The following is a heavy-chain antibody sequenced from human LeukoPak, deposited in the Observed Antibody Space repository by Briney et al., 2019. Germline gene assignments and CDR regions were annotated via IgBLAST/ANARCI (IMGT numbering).Heavy chain of an antibody. CDR1: GFTFDDYA. Sequence: GGSLRLSCAASGFTFDDYAMHWVRQAPGKGLEWVSVISWNSGSIGYADSVKGRFTISRDNAKNSLYLQMNSLRAEDTALYYCAKDIGAAAAPDAFDMWGQGTIVSVSS. CDR2: ISWNSGSI. D-gene: IGHD6-13*01. J-gene: IGHJ3*02. V-gene: IGHV3-9*01. CDR3: AKDIGAAAAPDAFDM.